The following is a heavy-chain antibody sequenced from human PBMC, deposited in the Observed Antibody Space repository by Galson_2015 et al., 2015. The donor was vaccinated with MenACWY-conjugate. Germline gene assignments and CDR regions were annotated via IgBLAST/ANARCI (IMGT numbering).Heavy chain of an antibody. D-gene: IGHD2-2*01. Sequence: SLRLSCAASGFTFSSYWMHWVRQAPGKGLVWVPRINSDGSSTSYADSVKGRFTISRDNAKNKLYLQMNSLRAEDTAVYYCAQYCSSTSCYAGKGAWGQGTLVTVSS. J-gene: IGHJ5*02. CDR1: GFTFSSYW. V-gene: IGHV3-74*01. CDR3: AQYCSSTSCYAGKGA. CDR2: INSDGSST.